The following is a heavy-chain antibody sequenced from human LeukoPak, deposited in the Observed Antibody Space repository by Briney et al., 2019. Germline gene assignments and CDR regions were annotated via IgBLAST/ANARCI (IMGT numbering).Heavy chain of an antibody. Sequence: SETLSLTCAVSGASISSYYWSWIRQPPGKGLEWIGYIYDSGSTKYNPSLKSRVTISVDTSKNQFSLKLSSVTAADTAVYYCARTAYARFFDLWGRGTLVTVSS. CDR2: IYDSGST. D-gene: IGHD2-21*01. CDR1: GASISSYY. V-gene: IGHV4-59*01. J-gene: IGHJ2*01. CDR3: ARTAYARFFDL.